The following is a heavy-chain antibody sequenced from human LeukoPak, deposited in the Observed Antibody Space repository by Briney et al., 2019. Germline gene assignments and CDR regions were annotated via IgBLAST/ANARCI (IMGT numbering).Heavy chain of an antibody. CDR2: ISSGSSTI. CDR3: ARDVRNSLDY. Sequence: SGGSLRLSCAASGFTFSSYSMNWVRQAPGKGLEWVSYISSGSSTIYYADSVKGRFTISRDNAKNSLYLQMNSLRAEDTAVYYCARDVRNSLDYWGQGTLVTVSS. D-gene: IGHD4-23*01. V-gene: IGHV3-48*01. J-gene: IGHJ4*02. CDR1: GFTFSSYS.